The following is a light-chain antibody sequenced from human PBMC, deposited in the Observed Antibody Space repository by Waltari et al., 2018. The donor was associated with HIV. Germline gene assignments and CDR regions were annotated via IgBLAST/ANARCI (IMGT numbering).Light chain of an antibody. Sequence: SYEVTQPPSVSVSPGQTARITCSGDALPNQYASWYQQKPGQAPVLVMYKDSGRPSGIPERVSGSSSGTTVTLTISGVQAEDEADDYCQSADNSGTFVIFGGGTKLTVL. CDR1: ALPNQY. J-gene: IGLJ2*01. CDR2: KDS. CDR3: QSADNSGTFVI. V-gene: IGLV3-25*03.